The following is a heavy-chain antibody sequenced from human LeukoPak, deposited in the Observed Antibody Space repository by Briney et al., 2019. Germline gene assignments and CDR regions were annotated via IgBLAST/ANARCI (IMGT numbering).Heavy chain of an antibody. J-gene: IGHJ4*02. CDR3: EKDTNNMVRGVIIGYYFDY. D-gene: IGHD3-10*01. CDR1: GFTFSSYG. V-gene: IGHV3-30*02. CDR2: IRYDGSNK. Sequence: GGSLRLSCAASGFTFSSYGLHWVRQAPGKRLEWVAFIRYDGSNKYYADSVKGRFTISRDNSKNTLYLQMNSLRAEDTAVYYCEKDTNNMVRGVIIGYYFDYWGQGTLVTVSS.